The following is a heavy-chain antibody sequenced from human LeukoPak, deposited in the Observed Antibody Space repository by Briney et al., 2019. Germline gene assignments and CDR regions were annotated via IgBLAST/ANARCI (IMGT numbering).Heavy chain of an antibody. J-gene: IGHJ6*02. CDR2: ISGSGGST. CDR3: ARVDIGPRYGMDV. D-gene: IGHD2-15*01. CDR1: GFTFSSYA. V-gene: IGHV3-23*01. Sequence: PGGSLRLSCAASGFTFSSYAMSWVRQAPGKGLEWVSAISGSGGSTYYADSVKGRFTISRDNAKNSLYLQMNSLRAEDTAVYYCARVDIGPRYGMDVWGQGTTVTVSS.